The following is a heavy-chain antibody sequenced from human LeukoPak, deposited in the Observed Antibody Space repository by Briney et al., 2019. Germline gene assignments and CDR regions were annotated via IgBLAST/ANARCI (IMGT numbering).Heavy chain of an antibody. Sequence: SETLSLTCTVSGVSISSSNSYWGWIRQPPGKGLEWIGSIYYSGNTYYNASLKSQVSISIDTSKNQFSLRLTSVTAADTAVYYCARDSLSNYDILTGYYIGGDAFDIWGEGTMVTVSS. J-gene: IGHJ3*02. CDR1: GVSISSSNSY. CDR3: ARDSLSNYDILTGYYIGGDAFDI. V-gene: IGHV4-39*02. CDR2: IYYSGNT. D-gene: IGHD3-9*01.